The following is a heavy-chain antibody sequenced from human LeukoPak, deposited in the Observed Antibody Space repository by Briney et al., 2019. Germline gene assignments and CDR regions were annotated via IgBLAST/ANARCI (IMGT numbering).Heavy chain of an antibody. V-gene: IGHV4-59*08. CDR2: IYYSGST. CDR1: GGSISSYY. CDR3: ARHVREFDAFDI. D-gene: IGHD3-10*01. J-gene: IGHJ3*02. Sequence: PSETLSLTCTVSGGSISSYYWSWIRQPPGKGLEWIGYIYYSGSTNYNPSLKSRVTISVDTSKNQFSLKLSSVTAADTAVYYCARHVREFDAFDIWGQGTMVTVSS.